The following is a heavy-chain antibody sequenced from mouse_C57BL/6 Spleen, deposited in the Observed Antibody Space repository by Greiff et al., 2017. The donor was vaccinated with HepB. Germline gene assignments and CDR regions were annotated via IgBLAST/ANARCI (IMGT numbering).Heavy chain of an antibody. Sequence: EVQLQQSVAELVRPGASVKLSCTASGFNIKNTYMHWVKQRPEQGLEWIGRIDPANGNTKYAPKFQGKDTITADTSSNTAYLQLSSLTSEDTAIYYCAIASYGSSPWFAYWGQGTLVTVSA. CDR2: IDPANGNT. CDR3: AIASYGSSPWFAY. D-gene: IGHD1-1*01. J-gene: IGHJ3*01. CDR1: GFNIKNTY. V-gene: IGHV14-3*01.